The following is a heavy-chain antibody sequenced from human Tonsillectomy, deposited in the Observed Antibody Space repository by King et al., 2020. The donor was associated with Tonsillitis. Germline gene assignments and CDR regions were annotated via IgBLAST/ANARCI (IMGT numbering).Heavy chain of an antibody. CDR1: GGSISSSSYY. V-gene: IGHV4-39*01. D-gene: IGHD6-13*01. CDR3: ARTSSWLNGMDV. Sequence: QLQESGPGLVKPSETLSLTCTVSGGSISSSSYYWGWIRQPPGKGLDWIGSIYYSGSTYYNPSLKSRVTISVDTSKNQFSLKLSSVTAADTAVYYCARTSSWLNGMDVWGQGTTVPVSS. CDR2: IYYSGST. J-gene: IGHJ6*02.